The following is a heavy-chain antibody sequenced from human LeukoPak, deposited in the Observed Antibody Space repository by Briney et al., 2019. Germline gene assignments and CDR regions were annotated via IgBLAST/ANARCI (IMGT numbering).Heavy chain of an antibody. D-gene: IGHD3-22*01. CDR2: VSYNGST. V-gene: IGHV4-59*08. CDR1: GGSISRYY. J-gene: IGHJ3*02. CDR3: ARHGYYYDSSGYYYGDAFDI. Sequence: SKTLSLTCTVSGGSISRYYWTWIRQPPGKGLEWLGYVSYNGSTYYNPSLKSRVTISVDTSKNQFSLKLSSVTAADTAVYYCARHGYYYDSSGYYYGDAFDIWGQGTMVTVSS.